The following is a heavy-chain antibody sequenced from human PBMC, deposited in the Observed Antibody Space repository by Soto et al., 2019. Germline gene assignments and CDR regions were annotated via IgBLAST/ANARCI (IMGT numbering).Heavy chain of an antibody. CDR1: GYGFTSCA. Sequence: GASVKVSCTASGYGFTSCARHWVRQAPGQGLEWMGWISAYNGNTKYAQKLQGRVTMTTDTSTSTAYMELRSLRSDDTAVYYCARDRLYCSGGSCLHYYGLDVWGQGTTVTVSS. J-gene: IGHJ6*02. V-gene: IGHV1-18*01. D-gene: IGHD2-15*01. CDR2: ISAYNGNT. CDR3: ARDRLYCSGGSCLHYYGLDV.